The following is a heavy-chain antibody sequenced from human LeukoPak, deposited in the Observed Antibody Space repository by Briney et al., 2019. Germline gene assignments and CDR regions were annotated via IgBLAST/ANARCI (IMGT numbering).Heavy chain of an antibody. CDR1: GFTFSSYV. CDR3: AKHAGSGWYSDLDY. D-gene: IGHD6-19*01. Sequence: GGSLRLSCTASGFTFSSYVMSWVRQAPGKGLEWVSGISGSGGGTFYADSVKGRFTVSRDNSKNTLYLQMNSLRAEDTALYYCAKHAGSGWYSDLDYWGQGTLVTVSS. J-gene: IGHJ4*02. CDR2: ISGSGGGT. V-gene: IGHV3-23*01.